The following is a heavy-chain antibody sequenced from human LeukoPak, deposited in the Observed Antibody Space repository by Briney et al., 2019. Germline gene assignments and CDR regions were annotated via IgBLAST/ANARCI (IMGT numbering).Heavy chain of an antibody. CDR3: ARDTRGDGYNWEGY. J-gene: IGHJ4*02. D-gene: IGHD5-24*01. CDR2: IIPILGIA. Sequence: WASVKVSCNASGGTFSSYAISWVRQAPGQGLEWMGRIIPILGIANYAQKFQDRVTITADKSTSTAYMELSSLRSEDTAVYYCARDTRGDGYNWEGYWGQGTLVTVSS. CDR1: GGTFSSYA. V-gene: IGHV1-69*04.